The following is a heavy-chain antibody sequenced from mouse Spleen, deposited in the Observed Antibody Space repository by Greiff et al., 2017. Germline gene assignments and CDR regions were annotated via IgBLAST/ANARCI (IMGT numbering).Heavy chain of an antibody. CDR2: ISSGGGST. CDR1: GFTFSSYY. V-gene: IGHV5-9*04. Sequence: EVNLVESGGGLVKLGGSLKLSCAASGFTFSSYYMSWVRQTPEKRLEWVATISSGGGSTYYPDSVKGRFTISRDNAKNTLYLQMSSLNSEDTAVYYCARGGYYYGSSNYFDYWGQGTTLTVSS. J-gene: IGHJ2*01. CDR3: ARGGYYYGSSNYFDY. D-gene: IGHD1-1*01.